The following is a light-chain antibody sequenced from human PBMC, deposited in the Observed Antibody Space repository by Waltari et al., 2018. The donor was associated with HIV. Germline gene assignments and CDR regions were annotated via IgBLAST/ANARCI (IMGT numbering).Light chain of an antibody. V-gene: IGLV2-14*01. CDR3: SSYTSSSTVV. J-gene: IGLJ2*01. CDR2: DVT. CDR1: SSDVGGSNY. Sequence: QSALTQPASVSGSPGQSITIYCTGTSSDVGGSNYVAWYQQHPGKAPNLMIYDVTNRPSGVSNRFSGSKSGNTASLTISGLQAEDEADYYCSSYTSSSTVVFGGGTKLTVL.